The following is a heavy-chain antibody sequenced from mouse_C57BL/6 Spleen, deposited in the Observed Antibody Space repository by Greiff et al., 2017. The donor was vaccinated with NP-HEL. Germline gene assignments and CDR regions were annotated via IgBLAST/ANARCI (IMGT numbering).Heavy chain of an antibody. CDR3: AREGNSFAY. CDR1: GYSITSGYY. Sequence: ESGPGLVKPSQSLSLTCSVPGYSITSGYYWNWIRQFPGNKLEWMGYISYDGSNNYNPSLKNRISITRNTSKNQFFLKLNSVTTEDTATYYCAREGNSFAYWGQGTLVTVSA. J-gene: IGHJ3*01. D-gene: IGHD2-1*01. V-gene: IGHV3-6*01. CDR2: ISYDGSN.